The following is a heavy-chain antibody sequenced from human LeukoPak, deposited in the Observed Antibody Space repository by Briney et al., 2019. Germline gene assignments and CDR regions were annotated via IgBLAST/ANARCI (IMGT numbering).Heavy chain of an antibody. V-gene: IGHV1-8*01. CDR2: MNPNGISA. J-gene: IGHJ4*02. CDR1: GYPLSIYD. Sequence: ASVKVSCKASGYPLSIYDVNWVRKAPGQGLEWMGWMNPNGISAGYAQKFQDRVTMTMNTSINTAYMELSSLRSEDTAVYYCARGRMSTLWGQGTLVTVSS. CDR3: ARGRMSTL. D-gene: IGHD2-2*01.